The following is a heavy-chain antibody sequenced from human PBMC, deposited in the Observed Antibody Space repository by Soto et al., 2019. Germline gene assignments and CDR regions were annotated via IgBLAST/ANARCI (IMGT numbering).Heavy chain of an antibody. V-gene: IGHV3-30-3*01. CDR2: MSYDGSNK. CDR1: GFTFSSYT. J-gene: IGHJ4*02. D-gene: IGHD6-19*01. Sequence: QVQLVEAGGGVVQPGRSLRLSCAASGFTFSSYTMHWVRQAPGKGLEWVAVMSYDGSNKYYADYVKGRFTISRDNSKNPLYLKMNSLRAEANAMYYYARDKTQYNSGWNNRNFDCCGQGTMVPISS. CDR3: ARDKTQYNSGWNNRNFDC.